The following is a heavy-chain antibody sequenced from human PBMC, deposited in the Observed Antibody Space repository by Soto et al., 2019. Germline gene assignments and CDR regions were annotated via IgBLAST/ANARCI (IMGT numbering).Heavy chain of an antibody. J-gene: IGHJ6*02. CDR2: SIPIFGTA. CDR1: GGTFNNYP. D-gene: IGHD5-12*01. Sequence: QVQLVQSGAEVKKPASSVKVSCKASGGTFNNYPITWVRQAPGEGLEWMGGSIPIFGTANYAQNFQGRVTISVHESTSTAYMELSSLRSEDTAVYYCARGRGYSGDDHYYYFDMDVWGQGTTVTVSS. CDR3: ARGRGYSGDDHYYYFDMDV. V-gene: IGHV1-69*01.